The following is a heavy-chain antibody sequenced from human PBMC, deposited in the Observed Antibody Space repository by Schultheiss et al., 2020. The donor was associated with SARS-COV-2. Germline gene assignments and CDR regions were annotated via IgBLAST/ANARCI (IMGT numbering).Heavy chain of an antibody. Sequence: ASVKVSCKASGYTFTSYDINWVRQAPGQGLEWMGWISAYNGNTNYAQKLQGRVTMTTDTSTSTAYMELSRLRSDDTAVYYCARDVWFGEGPYYYYGMDVWGQGTTVTVSS. CDR2: ISAYNGNT. J-gene: IGHJ6*02. CDR3: ARDVWFGEGPYYYYGMDV. CDR1: GYTFTSYD. V-gene: IGHV1-18*01. D-gene: IGHD3-10*01.